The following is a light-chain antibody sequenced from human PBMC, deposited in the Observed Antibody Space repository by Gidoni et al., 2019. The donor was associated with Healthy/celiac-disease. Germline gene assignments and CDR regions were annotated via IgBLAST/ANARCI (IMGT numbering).Light chain of an antibody. Sequence: DIVLTQSPGTLSLSPGERATLSCRASQSVSNSYLDWFQQKPGQAPRLLIYGASSRATGIPDRFSGSGSGTDFTLTISRLEPEDFAVYYCQQYGRSPLTFGGGTKVEIK. J-gene: IGKJ4*01. V-gene: IGKV3-20*01. CDR1: QSVSNSY. CDR3: QQYGRSPLT. CDR2: GAS.